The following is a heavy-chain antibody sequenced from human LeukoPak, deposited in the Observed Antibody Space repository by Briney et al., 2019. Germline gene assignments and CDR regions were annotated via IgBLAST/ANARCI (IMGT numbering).Heavy chain of an antibody. CDR2: IWYGGSNK. CDR1: GFTFSSYG. J-gene: IGHJ4*02. V-gene: IGHV3-30*02. D-gene: IGHD2-2*01. CDR3: AKDSRYCSSTSCQYYFDY. Sequence: GGSLRLSCAASGFTFSSYGMHWVRQAPGKGLEWVAVIWYGGSNKYYADSVKGRFTISRDNSKNTLYLQMNSLRAEDTAVYYCAKDSRYCSSTSCQYYFDYWGQGTLVTVSS.